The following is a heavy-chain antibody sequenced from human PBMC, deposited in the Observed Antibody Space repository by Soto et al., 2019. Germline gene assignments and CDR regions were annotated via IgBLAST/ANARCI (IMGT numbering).Heavy chain of an antibody. J-gene: IGHJ4*02. V-gene: IGHV1-24*01. D-gene: IGHD3-22*01. CDR3: ATQYSYEARGCFDY. Sequence: QVQLVQSGAEVKKPGASVKVSCKVSGHTLTELSMHWVRQAPGKGLEWKGGFDPEDGETIYAQKFQGRLTMTEDTSTDTAYMELSSLRSEDTAVYYCATQYSYEARGCFDYWGQGTLVTVSS. CDR1: GHTLTELS. CDR2: FDPEDGET.